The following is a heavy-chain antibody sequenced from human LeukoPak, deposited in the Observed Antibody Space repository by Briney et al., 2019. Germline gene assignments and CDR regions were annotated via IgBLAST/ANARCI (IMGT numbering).Heavy chain of an antibody. J-gene: IGHJ3*02. Sequence: PGGSLRLSCETSGFIFSNCWMTWVRQAPGKGLEWVANIKTDASEKYYADSVKGRFTISRDNAKMSLYLQMNSLRAEDTAVYYCAKGANWNDPHDAFDIWGQGTMVTVSS. D-gene: IGHD1-1*01. CDR2: IKTDASEK. CDR3: AKGANWNDPHDAFDI. V-gene: IGHV3-7*03. CDR1: GFIFSNCW.